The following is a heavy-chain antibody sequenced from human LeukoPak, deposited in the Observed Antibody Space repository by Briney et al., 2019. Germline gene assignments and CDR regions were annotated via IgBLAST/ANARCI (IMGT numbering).Heavy chain of an antibody. V-gene: IGHV1-2*02. D-gene: IGHD5-24*01. CDR3: ARDAEMDTYAFDI. J-gene: IGHJ3*02. Sequence: ASVKLSCKASGYTFTVYYIHWVRQAPGQGLEWMGWINPKSGGTYYAQKFQGRVTMTSDTSIRTAYMELTRLRSDETAIYYCARDAEMDTYAFDIWGQGTMVTVSS. CDR2: INPKSGGT. CDR1: GYTFTVYY.